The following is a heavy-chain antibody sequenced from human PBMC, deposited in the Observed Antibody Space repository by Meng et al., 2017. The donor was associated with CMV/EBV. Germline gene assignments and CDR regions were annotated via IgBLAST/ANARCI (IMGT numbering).Heavy chain of an antibody. CDR3: AKRSMILAVVDY. V-gene: IGHV3-23*03. CDR2: IYSGGSST. Sequence: GESLKISCAASGFTFSSYAMSWVRQAPGKGLEWVSVIYSGGSSTYYADSVKGRFTISRDNSKSTLYLQMNSLRAEDTAVYYCAKRSMILAVVDYWGQGTLVTVSS. J-gene: IGHJ4*02. D-gene: IGHD3-22*01. CDR1: GFTFSSYA.